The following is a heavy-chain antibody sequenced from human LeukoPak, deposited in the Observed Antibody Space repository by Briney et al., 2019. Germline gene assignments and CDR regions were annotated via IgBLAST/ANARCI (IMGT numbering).Heavy chain of an antibody. J-gene: IGHJ4*02. CDR3: ARTYYDFWSGYYAH. D-gene: IGHD3-3*01. Sequence: EASVKDSCKASGGTFSSYAISWVRQAPGQGLEWMGWISAYNGNTNYAQKLQGRVTMTTDTSTSTAYMELRSLRSDDTAVYYCARTYYDFWSGYYAHWGQGTLVTVSS. CDR1: GGTFSSYA. V-gene: IGHV1-18*01. CDR2: ISAYNGNT.